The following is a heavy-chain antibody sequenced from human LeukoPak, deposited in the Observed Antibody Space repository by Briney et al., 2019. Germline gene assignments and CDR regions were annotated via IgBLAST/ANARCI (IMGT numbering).Heavy chain of an antibody. V-gene: IGHV3-13*01. CDR2: IGTAGDT. CDR3: ARGTIPMVRGVILVDAFDI. D-gene: IGHD3-10*01. J-gene: IGHJ3*02. Sequence: GGSLSLSCAASGFTLSSYDMHWVHQATGKGLEWVSAIGTAGDTYYPGSVKGRFTISRENAKNSLYLQMNSLRAGDTAVYYCARGTIPMVRGVILVDAFDIWGQGTMVTVSS. CDR1: GFTLSSYD.